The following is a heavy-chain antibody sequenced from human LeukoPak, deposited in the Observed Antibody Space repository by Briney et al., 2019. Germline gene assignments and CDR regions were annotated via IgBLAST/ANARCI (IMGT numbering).Heavy chain of an antibody. V-gene: IGHV3-30*03. J-gene: IGHJ4*02. CDR1: GFTFSSYG. Sequence: GGSLRLSCAASGFTFSSYGMHWVRQAPGKGLEWVAVISYDGSNKYYADSVKGRFTISRDNSKNTLYLQMNSLITEDTAVYYCTTLPGGWRFFDYWGQGTLVTVSS. CDR3: TTLPGGWRFFDY. CDR2: ISYDGSNK. D-gene: IGHD3-16*01.